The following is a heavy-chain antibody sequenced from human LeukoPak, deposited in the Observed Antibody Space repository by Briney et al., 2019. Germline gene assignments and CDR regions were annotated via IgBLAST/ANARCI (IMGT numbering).Heavy chain of an antibody. Sequence: HPGGSLGLSCAASGFTFRNYVIHWVRQAPGKGLEWVAVTSSDLNVKLYADSVKGRFTISRDNSKNTLYLQMNSLRAEDTAVYYCAKEVFYLDYYDSNSYYFDYWGQGTLVTVSS. CDR2: TSSDLNVK. CDR1: GFTFRNYV. J-gene: IGHJ4*02. D-gene: IGHD3-22*01. CDR3: AKEVFYLDYYDSNSYYFDY. V-gene: IGHV3-30*18.